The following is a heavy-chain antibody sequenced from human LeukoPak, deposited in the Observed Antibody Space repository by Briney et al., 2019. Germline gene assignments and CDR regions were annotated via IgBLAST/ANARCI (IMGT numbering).Heavy chain of an antibody. J-gene: IGHJ4*02. CDR2: ISSSITSI. CDR3: ASPAGGWWELGNY. Sequence: PGGSLRLSCAASGFTFSSYAMNWVRQAPGKGLEWVLYISSSITSIYYADSVKGRFTISRDNTKSSLYLQMNSLRAEDTAVYYCASPAGGWWELGNYWGQGTLATVSS. D-gene: IGHD1-26*01. CDR1: GFTFSSYA. V-gene: IGHV3-48*01.